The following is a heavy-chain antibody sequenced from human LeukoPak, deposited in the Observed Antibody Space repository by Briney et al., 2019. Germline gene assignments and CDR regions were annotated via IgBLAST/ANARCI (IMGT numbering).Heavy chain of an antibody. CDR1: GGSFSGYY. D-gene: IGHD2-21*01. J-gene: IGHJ4*02. Sequence: SETLSLTCAVYGGSFSGYYWSWIRQPPGKGLEWIGEINHSGSTNYNPSLKSRVTISVDTSKNQFSLKLSSVTAADTAVYYCARVKTPARLDYWGQGTLVTVSS. CDR2: INHSGST. CDR3: ARVKTPARLDY. V-gene: IGHV4-34*01.